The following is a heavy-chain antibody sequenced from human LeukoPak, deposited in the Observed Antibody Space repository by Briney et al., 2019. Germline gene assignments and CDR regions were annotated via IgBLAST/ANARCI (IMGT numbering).Heavy chain of an antibody. Sequence: GGSLRLSCAASGFTFSSYAMSWVRQAPGKGLEWVSAISGSGGSTYYADSVKGRFTISRDNSKNTLYLQMNSLRAEDTAVYYCAKNGGSGSYYNWGNTFSDYWGQGTLVTVSS. V-gene: IGHV3-23*01. J-gene: IGHJ4*02. D-gene: IGHD3-10*01. CDR2: ISGSGGST. CDR3: AKNGGSGSYYNWGNTFSDY. CDR1: GFTFSSYA.